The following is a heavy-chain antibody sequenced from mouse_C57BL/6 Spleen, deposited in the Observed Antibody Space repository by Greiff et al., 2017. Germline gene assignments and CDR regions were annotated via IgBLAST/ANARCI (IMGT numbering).Heavy chain of an antibody. CDR1: GYSFTDYN. D-gene: IGHD1-1*01. CDR3: ARGITTVEGWYFDV. CDR2: INPNYGTT. Sequence: EVKLMESGPELVKPGASVKISCKASGYSFTDYNMNWVKQSNGKSLEWIGVINPNYGTTSYNQKFKGKATLTVDQSSSTAYMQLNSLTSEDSAVYYCARGITTVEGWYFDVWGTGTTVTVSS. V-gene: IGHV1-39*01. J-gene: IGHJ1*03.